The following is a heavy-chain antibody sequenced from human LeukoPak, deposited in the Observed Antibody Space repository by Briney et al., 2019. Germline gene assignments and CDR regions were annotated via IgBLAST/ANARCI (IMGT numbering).Heavy chain of an antibody. Sequence: GGSLRLSCAASGFTFSSYYIHWVRQAPGKGLVWVSRINTDGSSTSYADSVKGRFTISRDNAKNSLYLQMNSLRAEDTAVYFCAKDPGGGSYYFDSWGQGTQVTVSS. CDR2: INTDGSST. CDR1: GFTFSSYY. D-gene: IGHD5-12*01. J-gene: IGHJ4*02. CDR3: AKDPGGGSYYFDS. V-gene: IGHV3-74*01.